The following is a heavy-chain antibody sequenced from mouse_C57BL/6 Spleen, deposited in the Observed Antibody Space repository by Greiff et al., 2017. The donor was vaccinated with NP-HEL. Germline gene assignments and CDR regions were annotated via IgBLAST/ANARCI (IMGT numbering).Heavy chain of an antibody. CDR3: AVYYDYEAWFAY. CDR1: GYTFTSYW. D-gene: IGHD2-4*01. J-gene: IGHJ3*01. Sequence: QVQLQQPGAELVRPGSSVKLSCKASGYTFTSYWMHWVKQRPIQGLEWIGNIDPSDSETHYNQKFKDKATLTVDKSSSTAYMQLSSLTSEDSAVYYCAVYYDYEAWFAYWGQGTLVTVSA. V-gene: IGHV1-52*01. CDR2: IDPSDSET.